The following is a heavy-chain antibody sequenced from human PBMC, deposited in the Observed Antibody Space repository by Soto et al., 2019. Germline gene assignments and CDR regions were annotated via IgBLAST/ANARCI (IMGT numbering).Heavy chain of an antibody. CDR1: GGSISSYY. CDR2: IYYSGST. J-gene: IGHJ3*02. V-gene: IGHV4-59*08. CDR3: ARRKDIVVVPAAIGEYAFDI. D-gene: IGHD2-2*02. Sequence: SETLSLTCTVSGGSISSYYWSWIRQPPGKGLEWIGYIYYSGSTNYNPSLKSRVTISVDTSKNQFSLKLSSVTAADTAVYYCARRKDIVVVPAAIGEYAFDIWGQGTMVTVSS.